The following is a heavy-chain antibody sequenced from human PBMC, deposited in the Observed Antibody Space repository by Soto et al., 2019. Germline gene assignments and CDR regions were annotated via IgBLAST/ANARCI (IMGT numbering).Heavy chain of an antibody. V-gene: IGHV1-18*01. CDR3: ARAGYCSGGSCYSGAFDF. Sequence: QVQLVQSRTEVKKPGASVKVSCKASGYTFTGYGISWVRQAPGQGLEWMGWISGYNGNTNYAQKLQGRVTMTTDTSTTTAYMELRSLRSDDTAVYYCARAGYCSGGSCYSGAFDFWGQGTMVTVSS. CDR2: ISGYNGNT. J-gene: IGHJ3*01. D-gene: IGHD2-15*01. CDR1: GYTFTGYG.